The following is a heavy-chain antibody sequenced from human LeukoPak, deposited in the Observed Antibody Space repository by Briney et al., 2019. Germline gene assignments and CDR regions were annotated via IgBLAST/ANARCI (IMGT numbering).Heavy chain of an antibody. D-gene: IGHD3-16*01. V-gene: IGHV1-69*05. CDR1: RGTFSSYA. J-gene: IGHJ4*02. CDR3: VRDLPRRGHLGGYPFDY. Sequence: ASVKVSCKDTRGTFSSYAISWVRQAPGQGLEWMGRIIPIFGTANYAQKFQGRVTIATDESTSTAYMELSRLRSEDTAVYYCVRDLPRRGHLGGYPFDYWGQGTLVTVS. CDR2: IIPIFGTA.